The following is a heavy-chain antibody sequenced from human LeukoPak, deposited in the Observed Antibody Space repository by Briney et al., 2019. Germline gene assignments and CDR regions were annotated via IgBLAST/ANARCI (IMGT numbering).Heavy chain of an antibody. Sequence: GESLRLSCAASGFTFSDYDMSWVRQAPGKGLGWVSYISSSGSTIYYADSVKGRFTISKDNAKNSLYLQMNSLRAEDTAVYYCARDLPITMIGAQYSGGMDVWGQGTTVTVSS. CDR2: ISSSGSTI. D-gene: IGHD3-22*01. CDR1: GFTFSDYD. CDR3: ARDLPITMIGAQYSGGMDV. V-gene: IGHV3-11*01. J-gene: IGHJ6*02.